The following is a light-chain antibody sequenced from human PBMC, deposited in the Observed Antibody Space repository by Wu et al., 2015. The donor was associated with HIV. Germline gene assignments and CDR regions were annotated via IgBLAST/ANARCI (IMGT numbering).Light chain of an antibody. CDR3: QQYGSSLPIT. CDR2: GAS. Sequence: EMVLTQSPGTLSLSPGDRATLSCRASQSISSTSLAWYRQKPGQAPRLLIYGASSRATGIPDRFSGSGSGTDFTLTITRLEPEDFAVYYCQQYGSSLPITFGQGTRLEIK. V-gene: IGKV3-20*01. J-gene: IGKJ5*01. CDR1: QSISSTS.